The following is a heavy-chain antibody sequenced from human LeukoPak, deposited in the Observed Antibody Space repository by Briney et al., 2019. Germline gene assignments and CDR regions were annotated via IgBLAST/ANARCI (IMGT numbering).Heavy chain of an antibody. D-gene: IGHD3-22*01. Sequence: GGSLRLSCAASGLTFSSYSMNWVRQAPGKGLEWVSSISSSSSYIYYADSVKGRFTISRDNAKSSLYLQMNSLRAEDTAVYYCARPDYDSSGCFDYWGQGTLVTVSS. V-gene: IGHV3-21*01. J-gene: IGHJ4*02. CDR1: GLTFSSYS. CDR2: ISSSSSYI. CDR3: ARPDYDSSGCFDY.